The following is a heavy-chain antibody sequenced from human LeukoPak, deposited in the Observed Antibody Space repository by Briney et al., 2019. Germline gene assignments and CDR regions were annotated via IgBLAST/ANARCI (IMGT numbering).Heavy chain of an antibody. CDR2: INHSGST. J-gene: IGHJ2*01. CDR3: ARTKQRYFDL. Sequence: SETLSLTCAVYGGSFSGYYWSWIRQPPGKGLEWIGEINHSGSTNYNPSLKSRVTISVDTSKYQFSLKLSSVTAADTAVYYCARTKQRYFDLWGRGTLVTVSS. V-gene: IGHV4-34*01. CDR1: GGSFSGYY. D-gene: IGHD6-13*01.